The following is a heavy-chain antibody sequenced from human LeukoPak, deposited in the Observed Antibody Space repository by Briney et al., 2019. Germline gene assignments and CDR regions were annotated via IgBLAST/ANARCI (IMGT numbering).Heavy chain of an antibody. V-gene: IGHV3-7*01. CDR2: IKQDGSEK. CDR1: GFTFSSYW. CDR3: ARDALSHYYGSGSYLDY. J-gene: IGHJ4*02. Sequence: GGSLRLSCAASGFTFSSYWMSWVRQAPGKGLEWVANIKQDGSEKYYVDSVKGRFTISRDNAKNSLYLQMNSLRAEDTAVYYCARDALSHYYGSGSYLDYWGQGTLVTVSS. D-gene: IGHD3-10*01.